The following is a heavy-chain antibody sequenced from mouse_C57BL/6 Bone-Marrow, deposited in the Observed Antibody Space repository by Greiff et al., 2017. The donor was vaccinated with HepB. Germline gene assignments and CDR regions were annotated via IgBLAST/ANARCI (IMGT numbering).Heavy chain of an antibody. V-gene: IGHV10-1*01. J-gene: IGHJ4*01. D-gene: IGHD1-1*01. CDR2: IRSKSNNYAT. CDR3: VRRAGYYYGSSYYAMDY. Sequence: EVQGVESGGGLVQPKGSLKLSCAASGFSFNTYAMNWVRQAPGKGLEWVARIRSKSNNYATYYADSVKDRFTISRDDSESMLYLQMNNLKTEDTAMYYGVRRAGYYYGSSYYAMDYWGQGTSVTVSS. CDR1: GFSFNTYA.